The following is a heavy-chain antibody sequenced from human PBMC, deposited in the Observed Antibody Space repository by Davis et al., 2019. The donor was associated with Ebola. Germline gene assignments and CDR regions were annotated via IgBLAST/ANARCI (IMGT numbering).Heavy chain of an antibody. CDR3: ARMVRGVIIKGGRIGR. J-gene: IGHJ4*02. CDR1: GGSISSSSYY. CDR2: IYYSGST. Sequence: PSETLSLTCTVSGGSISSSSYYWGWIRQPPGKGLEWIGSIYYSGSTYYNPSLKSRVTISVDTSKNQFSLKLSSVTAADTVVYYCARMVRGVIIKGGRIGRWGQGTLVTVSS. D-gene: IGHD3-10*01. V-gene: IGHV4-39*01.